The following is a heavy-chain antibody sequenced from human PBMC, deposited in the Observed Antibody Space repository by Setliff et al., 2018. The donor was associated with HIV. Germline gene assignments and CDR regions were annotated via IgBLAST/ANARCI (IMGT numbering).Heavy chain of an antibody. J-gene: IGHJ5*02. CDR2: INQSGNT. CDR3: AREGGQGYSGSGSFYHRNFDL. V-gene: IGHV4-34*01. Sequence: SETLSLTCAVYGGSLSGYYWSWVRQSPGRGLEWIGEINQSGNTNFNPSLKSRLIISVDTSKSQFSLKLTPVTAADTALYYCAREGGQGYSGSGSFYHRNFDLWGQGTQVTVSS. CDR1: GGSLSGYY. D-gene: IGHD3-10*01.